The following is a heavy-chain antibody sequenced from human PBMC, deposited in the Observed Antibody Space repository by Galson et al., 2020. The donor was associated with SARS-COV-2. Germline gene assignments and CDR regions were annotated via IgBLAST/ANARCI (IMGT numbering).Heavy chain of an antibody. J-gene: IGHJ6*02. CDR1: GFTFGIYW. CDR3: STLPHDVLGGQSGSDV. CDR2: ISHNAGSA. V-gene: IGHV3-74*01. Sequence: GESLKISCAGSGFTFGIYWMHWVRQSPGKGLEWVSMISHNAGSANYADSVKGRFLISRDNARNTLFLQMNSLRVEDTAVYYCSTLPHDVLGGQSGSDVWGQGTTVIVSS. D-gene: IGHD3-9*01.